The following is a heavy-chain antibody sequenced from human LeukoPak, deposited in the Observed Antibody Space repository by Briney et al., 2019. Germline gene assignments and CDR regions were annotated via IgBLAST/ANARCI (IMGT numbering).Heavy chain of an antibody. V-gene: IGHV4-39*07. CDR1: GGSISSSSYY. Sequence: SETLSLTCTVSGGSISSSSYYWGWIRQPPGKGLEWIGSIYYSGSTYYNPSLKSRVTISVDTSKNQFSLKLNSVTAADTAVYYCARGFRGPNFDYWGQGTLVTVSS. D-gene: IGHD3-10*01. CDR2: IYYSGST. J-gene: IGHJ4*02. CDR3: ARGFRGPNFDY.